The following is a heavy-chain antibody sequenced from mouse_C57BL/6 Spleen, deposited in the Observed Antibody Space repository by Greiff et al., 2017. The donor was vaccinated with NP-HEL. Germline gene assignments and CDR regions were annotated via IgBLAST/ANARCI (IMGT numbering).Heavy chain of an antibody. D-gene: IGHD2-1*01. Sequence: QVQLQQSGAELAKPGASVKLSCKASGYTFTSYWMHWVKQRPGQGLEWIGYINPSSGYTKYNQKFKDKATLTAYKSSSTAYMQLSSLTYEDSAVYYCARPVYGTYAMDYWGQGTSVTVSS. CDR1: GYTFTSYW. CDR3: ARPVYGTYAMDY. CDR2: INPSSGYT. J-gene: IGHJ4*01. V-gene: IGHV1-7*01.